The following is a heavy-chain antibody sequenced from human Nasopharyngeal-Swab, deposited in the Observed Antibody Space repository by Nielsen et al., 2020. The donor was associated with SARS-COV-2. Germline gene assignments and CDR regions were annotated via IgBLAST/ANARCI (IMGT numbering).Heavy chain of an antibody. D-gene: IGHD6-13*01. CDR2: IKQDGSEK. CDR3: ARVGGSSWYFDY. Sequence: GGSLSLSCAASGFTFSFYWMSWVRQAPGKGLEWVANIKQDGSEKYYVASVTGRFTISRDNAKNSLYLQMNSLRAEDTAVYYCARVGGSSWYFDYSGQGTLVTVSS. V-gene: IGHV3-7*04. J-gene: IGHJ4*02. CDR1: GFTFSFYW.